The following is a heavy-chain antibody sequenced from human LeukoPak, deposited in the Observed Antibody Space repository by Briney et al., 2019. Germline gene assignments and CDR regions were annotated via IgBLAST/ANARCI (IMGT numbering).Heavy chain of an antibody. CDR3: AKGWWYWRE. Sequence: GGSLRLSCAASGFTFSSYWMTWVRQAPGKGLEWVANIKQDGSEKYYVGPVEGRFTISRDNAKNSLYLQMNSLRAEDTAVYYCAKGWWYWREWGQGTLVTVSS. D-gene: IGHD2-15*01. CDR2: IKQDGSEK. J-gene: IGHJ4*02. CDR1: GFTFSSYW. V-gene: IGHV3-7*01.